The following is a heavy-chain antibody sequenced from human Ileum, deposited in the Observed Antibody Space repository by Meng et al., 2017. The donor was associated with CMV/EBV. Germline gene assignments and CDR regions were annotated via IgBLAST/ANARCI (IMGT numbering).Heavy chain of an antibody. CDR2: VYYSGST. CDR3: ARQIRRNIGDYFDF. V-gene: IGHV4-39*01. J-gene: IGHJ4*02. Sequence: GGSISSSDYYWGWIRQPPGKGLEWIGNVYYSGSTFHNPSLKSQVTMSVDTSKNQFSLKVSSVTAADTAMYYCARQIRRNIGDYFDFWGQGTLVTVSS. CDR1: GGSISSSDYY. D-gene: IGHD1-14*01.